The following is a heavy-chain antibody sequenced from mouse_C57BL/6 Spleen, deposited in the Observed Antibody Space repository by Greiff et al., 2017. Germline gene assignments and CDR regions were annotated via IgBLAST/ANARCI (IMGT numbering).Heavy chain of an antibody. J-gene: IGHJ1*03. CDR3: ASYSNSPGYFDV. D-gene: IGHD2-5*01. Sequence: VQLQQPGAELVMPGASVKLSCKASGYTFTSYWMHWVKQRPGQGLEWIGEIDPSDSYTNYNQKFKGKSTLTVDKSSSTAYMQLSSLTSEDSAVYYCASYSNSPGYFDVWGTGTTVTVSS. CDR1: GYTFTSYW. V-gene: IGHV1-69*01. CDR2: IDPSDSYT.